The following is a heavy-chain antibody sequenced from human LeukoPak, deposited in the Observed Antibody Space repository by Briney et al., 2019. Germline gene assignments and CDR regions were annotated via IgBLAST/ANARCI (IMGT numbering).Heavy chain of an antibody. CDR1: GFTFSSFW. J-gene: IGHJ4*02. CDR3: ARDTNGGNGR. V-gene: IGHV3-7*01. Sequence: GGSLRLSCAASGFTFSSFWISWVRQAPGKGLEWMANIKTDGSEKYYVDSVKGRFTISRDNAKNSAYLQMNSLRAEDTAVYYCARDTNGGNGRWGQGTPVTVSS. CDR2: IKTDGSEK. D-gene: IGHD2-8*01.